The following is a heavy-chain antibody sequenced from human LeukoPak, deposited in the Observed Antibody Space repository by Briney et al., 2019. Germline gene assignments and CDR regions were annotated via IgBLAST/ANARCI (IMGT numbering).Heavy chain of an antibody. Sequence: PSQTLSLTCTVSGGSISSGDYYWSWIRQPPGKGLEWIGYIYYSGSTYYNPSLKSRVTISVDTSKNQFSLKLSSVTAADTAVYHCARVKMEWDYYDSSGYVDYWGQGTLVTVSS. V-gene: IGHV4-30-4*01. CDR3: ARVKMEWDYYDSSGYVDY. J-gene: IGHJ4*02. D-gene: IGHD3-22*01. CDR2: IYYSGST. CDR1: GGSISSGDYY.